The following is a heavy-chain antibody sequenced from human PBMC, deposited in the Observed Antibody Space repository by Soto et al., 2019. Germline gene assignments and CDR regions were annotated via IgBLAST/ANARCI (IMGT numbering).Heavy chain of an antibody. Sequence: QVQLVQSGAEVKKPGSSVKVSCKASGGTFKSYVFSWVRQAPGQGLEWMGGFIPLFGTPNYAQKFQGRVTITADESTSTFYMDMSSLTSEDSAGYFCARCLTVYSAGLYYYYAMDVWGQGTTVTVSS. CDR2: FIPLFGTP. CDR1: GGTFKSYV. V-gene: IGHV1-69*01. CDR3: ARCLTVYSAGLYYYYAMDV. J-gene: IGHJ6*02. D-gene: IGHD2-8*01.